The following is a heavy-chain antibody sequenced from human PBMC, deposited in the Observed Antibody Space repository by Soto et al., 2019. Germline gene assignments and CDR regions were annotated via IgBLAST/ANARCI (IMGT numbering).Heavy chain of an antibody. J-gene: IGHJ6*02. D-gene: IGHD2-15*01. CDR1: GFTFSSYG. CDR2: IWYDGSNK. CDR3: ARDHCSVGSCSTPDYYGMDV. Sequence: QVQMVESGGGVVQPGRSLRLSCAASGFTFSSYGMHWVRQAPGKGLEWVAVIWYDGSNKYYADSVKGRFTISRDNSKNTLYLQMNSLRAEDTAVYYCARDHCSVGSCSTPDYYGMDVWGQGTTVTVSS. V-gene: IGHV3-33*01.